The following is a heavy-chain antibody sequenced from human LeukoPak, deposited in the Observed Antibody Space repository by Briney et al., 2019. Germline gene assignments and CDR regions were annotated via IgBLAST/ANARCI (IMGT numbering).Heavy chain of an antibody. V-gene: IGHV4-38-2*02. CDR2: IYHSGST. Sequence: PSETLSLTCTVSGCSIIRGYYWGWIRQPPGEGLEWIGSIYHSGSTNYNPSLKSRVTISVDTSKNQFSLKLSSVTAADTAVYYCARGYSYGTTGFDYWGQGTLVTVSS. CDR3: ARGYSYGTTGFDY. D-gene: IGHD5-18*01. J-gene: IGHJ4*02. CDR1: GCSIIRGYY.